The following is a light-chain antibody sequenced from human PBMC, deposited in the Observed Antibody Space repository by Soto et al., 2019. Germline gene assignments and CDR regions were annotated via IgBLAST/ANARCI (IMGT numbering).Light chain of an antibody. CDR2: EVS. V-gene: IGLV2-23*02. J-gene: IGLJ1*01. CDR3: CSYAGSSTLVYV. Sequence: QSALTQPASVSGSPGQSITISCTGTSSDVGSYNLVSWYQQHPGNAPKLMIYEVSKRPSGVSNRFSGSKSGNTASLTISGLQAEDEADYYCCSYAGSSTLVYVFGNGTKVTVL. CDR1: SSDVGSYNL.